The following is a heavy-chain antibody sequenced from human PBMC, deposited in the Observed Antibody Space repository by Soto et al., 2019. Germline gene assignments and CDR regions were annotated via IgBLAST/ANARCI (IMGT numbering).Heavy chain of an antibody. CDR2: INAGNGNT. CDR3: ARASSYYFYDC. CDR1: GYTFTSYS. J-gene: IGHJ4*02. Sequence: QVQLVQSGAEVKKPGASVKVSCKASGYTFTSYSMHWVRQAPGQRLEWMGWINAGNGNTKNSQKFQGRVTITRDTPARTAYMELSSQRSKDTAVYYCARASSYYFYDCWGQGTLVTVSS. V-gene: IGHV1-3*01. D-gene: IGHD3-3*01.